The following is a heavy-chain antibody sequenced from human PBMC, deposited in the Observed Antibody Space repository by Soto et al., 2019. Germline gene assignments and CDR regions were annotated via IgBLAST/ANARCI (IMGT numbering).Heavy chain of an antibody. CDR2: IIPVFGTA. V-gene: IGHV1-69*13. CDR1: GGTLSNYG. CDR3: ARGDATKIVVTTYYGMDV. Sequence: SVKVSCKASGGTLSNYGISWVRQAPGQGLEWMGGIIPVFGTANYAQKFQGRVTITADESTGTVYMEVSSLRSEDTAVYYCARGDATKIVVTTYYGMDVWGQGTTVTVSS. J-gene: IGHJ6*02. D-gene: IGHD4-17*01.